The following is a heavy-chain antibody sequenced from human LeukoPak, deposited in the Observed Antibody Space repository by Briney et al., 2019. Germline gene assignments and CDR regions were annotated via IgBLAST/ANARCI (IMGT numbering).Heavy chain of an antibody. J-gene: IGHJ6*03. Sequence: GGSLRLSCATSGFSFSSYGVHWVRQAPGKGLEWVAVIWYDGSNKSYGDSVKGRFTISRDNSKNTVYLQMNSLRAEDTAVYYCAKDRRRSGGDYHYYYMDVWGKGTTVTVSS. D-gene: IGHD2-21*01. CDR2: IWYDGSNK. CDR1: GFSFSSYG. CDR3: AKDRRRSGGDYHYYYMDV. V-gene: IGHV3-33*06.